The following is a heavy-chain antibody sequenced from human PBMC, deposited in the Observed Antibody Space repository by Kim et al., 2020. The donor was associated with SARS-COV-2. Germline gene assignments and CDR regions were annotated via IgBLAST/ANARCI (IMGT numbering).Heavy chain of an antibody. D-gene: IGHD6-13*01. Sequence: SVKVSCKASGGTFSSYAISWVRQAPGQGLEWMGGIIPIFGTANYAQKFQGRVTITADESTSTAYMELSSLRSEDTAVYYCAVGGYSSSWYVGGGYYYYYYYMDVWGKGTTVTVSS. J-gene: IGHJ6*03. CDR3: AVGGYSSSWYVGGGYYYYYYYMDV. CDR2: IIPIFGTA. V-gene: IGHV1-69*13. CDR1: GGTFSSYA.